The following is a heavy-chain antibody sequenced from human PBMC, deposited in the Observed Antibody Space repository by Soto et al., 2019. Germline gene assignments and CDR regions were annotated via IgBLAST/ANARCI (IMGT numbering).Heavy chain of an antibody. J-gene: IGHJ6*02. D-gene: IGHD6-6*01. Sequence: SETLSLTCAVYGGSFSGYYWSWIRQPPGKGLEWIGEINHSGSTNYNPSLKSRVTISVDTSKNQFSLKLSSVTAADTAVYYCARGRAARPQYYYYGMDVWGQGTTVTVSS. CDR2: INHSGST. V-gene: IGHV4-34*01. CDR1: GGSFSGYY. CDR3: ARGRAARPQYYYYGMDV.